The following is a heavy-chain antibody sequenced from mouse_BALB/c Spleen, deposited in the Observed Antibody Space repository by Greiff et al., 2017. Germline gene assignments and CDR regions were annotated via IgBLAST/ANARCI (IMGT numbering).Heavy chain of an antibody. CDR3: ARDRDDGYYEGFAY. Sequence: DVMLVESGGGLVQPGGSLKLSCAASGFTFSSYGMSWVRQTPDKRLELVATINSNGGSTYYPDSVKGRFTISRDNAKNTLYLQMSSLKSEDTAMYYCARDRDDGYYEGFAYWGQGTLVTVSA. D-gene: IGHD2-3*01. J-gene: IGHJ3*01. V-gene: IGHV5-6-3*01. CDR2: INSNGGST. CDR1: GFTFSSYG.